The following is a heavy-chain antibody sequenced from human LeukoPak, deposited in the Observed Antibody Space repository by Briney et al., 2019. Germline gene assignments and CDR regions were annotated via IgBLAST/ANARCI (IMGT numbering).Heavy chain of an antibody. V-gene: IGHV4-39*07. CDR1: GGSISSSSYY. Sequence: PSETLSLTCTVSGGSISSSSYYWGWIRQPPGKGLEWIGEINHSGSTNYNPSLKSRVTISVDTSKNQLSLKLSSVTAADTAVYYCARAPYSSSSFVDYWGQGTLVTVSS. J-gene: IGHJ4*02. CDR2: INHSGST. D-gene: IGHD6-6*01. CDR3: ARAPYSSSSFVDY.